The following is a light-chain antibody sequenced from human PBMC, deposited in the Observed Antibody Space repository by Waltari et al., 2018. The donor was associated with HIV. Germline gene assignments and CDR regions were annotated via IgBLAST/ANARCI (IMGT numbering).Light chain of an antibody. CDR2: RNT. CDR3: AVWDDSLSAQL. CDR1: SSNIASNY. J-gene: IGLJ3*02. V-gene: IGLV1-47*01. Sequence: QSVLTQSPSTSGTPGQRVTISCSASSSNIASNYVSWFQPVPGTAPKLLIFRNTQRPSGVSDRFSGSVSGTSASLAISGLRSEDEADYYCAVWDDSLSAQLFGGGTKLTVL.